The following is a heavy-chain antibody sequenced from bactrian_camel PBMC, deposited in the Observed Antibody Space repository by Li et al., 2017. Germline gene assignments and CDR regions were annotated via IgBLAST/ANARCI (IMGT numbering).Heavy chain of an antibody. Sequence: LVESGGGSVQAGGSLRLSCEASGFTDDDPDMSWYRQGSGNECEWVSSTTRFGGTEYGDSVKGRFAISRDNAKNTVHLQLNSLKTEDTAMYYCTTGESNWVRVKEINYWGQGTQVTVS. CDR1: GFTDDDPD. V-gene: IGHV3S63*01. J-gene: IGHJ4*01. CDR3: TTGESNWVRVKEINY. CDR2: STTRFGGT. D-gene: IGHD8*01.